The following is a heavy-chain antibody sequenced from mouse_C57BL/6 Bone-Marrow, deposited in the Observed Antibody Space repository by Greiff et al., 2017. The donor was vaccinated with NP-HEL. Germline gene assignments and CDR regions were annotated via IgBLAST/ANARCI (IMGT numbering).Heavy chain of an antibody. J-gene: IGHJ3*01. CDR2: IYPGSGST. CDR3: ARRHYYDSRIAY. CDR1: GYTFTSYW. D-gene: IGHD1-1*01. Sequence: QVQLQQPGAELVKPGASVKMSCKASGYTFTSYWITWVKQRPGQGLEWIGDIYPGSGSTNYNEKFKSKATLTVDTSSSTAYMQLSSLTSEDSAVYYCARRHYYDSRIAYWGQGTLVTVSA. V-gene: IGHV1-55*01.